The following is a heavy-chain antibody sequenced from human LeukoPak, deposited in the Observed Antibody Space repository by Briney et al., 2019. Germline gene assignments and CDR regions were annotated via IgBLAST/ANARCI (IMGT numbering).Heavy chain of an antibody. Sequence: GGSLRLSCAVSGFTFSSYAMSWVRQAPGKGLEWVSGIRAGGSSTYYVDSVKGRFTISRDNSKNTLYLQMNSLRAEDTAVYYCAKDGRSSTPGYWGQGTLVTVSS. D-gene: IGHD2-2*01. CDR1: GFTFSSYA. J-gene: IGHJ4*02. V-gene: IGHV3-23*01. CDR2: IRAGGSST. CDR3: AKDGRSSTPGY.